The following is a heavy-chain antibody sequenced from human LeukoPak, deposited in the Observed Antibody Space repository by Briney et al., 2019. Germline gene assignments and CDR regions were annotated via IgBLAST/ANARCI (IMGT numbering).Heavy chain of an antibody. D-gene: IGHD6-6*01. CDR3: ARGGAARPDF. CDR1: GFTFDDYA. CDR2: ISWNSGSI. V-gene: IGHV3-9*01. J-gene: IGHJ4*02. Sequence: PGGSLRLSCAASGFTFDDYAMHWVRQAPGKGLEWVSGISWNSGSIGYADSVKGRFTISRDNAKNSLHLQMNSLRVEDTAVYYCARGGAARPDFWGQGTLVTVSS.